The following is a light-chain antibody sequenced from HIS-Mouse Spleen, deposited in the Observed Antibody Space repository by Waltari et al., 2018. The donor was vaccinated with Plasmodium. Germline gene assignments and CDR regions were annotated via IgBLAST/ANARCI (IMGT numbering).Light chain of an antibody. CDR3: QVWDSSTVV. CDR1: NIGRKN. V-gene: IGLV3-9*01. Sequence: SYELTQPLSVSVALGQTARIPCGGNNIGRKNFHRYQQNPGQSPGLVIYRDSNRPSGIPERCSGSNSGNTATLTISRAQAGDEADYYCQVWDSSTVVFGGGTKLTVL. J-gene: IGLJ2*01. CDR2: RDS.